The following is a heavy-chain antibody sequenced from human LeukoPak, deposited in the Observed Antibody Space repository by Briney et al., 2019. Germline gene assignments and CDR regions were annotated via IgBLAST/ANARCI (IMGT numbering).Heavy chain of an antibody. D-gene: IGHD2-2*01. CDR1: GGSVSSGSYY. CDR2: IYYSGST. V-gene: IGHV4-61*01. CDR3: ARARSTSCYFCFDY. J-gene: IGHJ4*02. Sequence: SETLSLTCTVSGGSVSSGSYYWSWIRQPPGKGLEWIGYIYYSGSTNYNPSLKSRATISVDTSKNQFSLKLSSVTAADTAVYYCARARSTSCYFCFDYWGQGTLVTVSS.